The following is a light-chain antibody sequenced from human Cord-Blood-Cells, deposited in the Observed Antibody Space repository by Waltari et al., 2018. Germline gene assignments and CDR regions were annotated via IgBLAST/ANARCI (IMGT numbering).Light chain of an antibody. Sequence: DIQMTQSPSSLSASVGARVTITCRASQSISSYLNWYQQKPGKAPNLLIYAASSLQSGVPSRFSGSGSGTDFTLTISSLQPEDFATYYCQQSYSTLTFGGGTKVEIK. CDR2: AAS. J-gene: IGKJ4*01. CDR1: QSISSY. CDR3: QQSYSTLT. V-gene: IGKV1-39*01.